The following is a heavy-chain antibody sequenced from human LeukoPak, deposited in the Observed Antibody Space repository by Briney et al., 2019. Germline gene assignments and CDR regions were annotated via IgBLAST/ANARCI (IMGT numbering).Heavy chain of an antibody. CDR1: GGSISSYY. Sequence: RSSETLSLTCTVSGGSISSYYWSWIRQPPGKGREWIGYIYYSGSTNYNPSLKSRVTISVDTSKNQFSLKLSSVTAADTAVYYCARYYDTLTGYFIHDAFDIWGQGTMVTVSS. D-gene: IGHD3-9*01. J-gene: IGHJ3*02. V-gene: IGHV4-59*01. CDR3: ARYYDTLTGYFIHDAFDI. CDR2: IYYSGST.